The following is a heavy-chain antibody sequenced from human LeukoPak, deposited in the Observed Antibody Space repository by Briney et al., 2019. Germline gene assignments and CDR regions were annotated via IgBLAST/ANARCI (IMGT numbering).Heavy chain of an antibody. Sequence: ASVKVSCKASGYTFTSYGISWVRQAPGQGLEWMGWISAYNGNTNYAQKLQGRVTMTTDTSTSTAYMELRSLRSDDTAVYYCALRGYCGGDCYSNYYCYGMDVWGQGTTVTVSS. CDR1: GYTFTSYG. V-gene: IGHV1-18*01. D-gene: IGHD2-21*02. CDR2: ISAYNGNT. J-gene: IGHJ6*02. CDR3: ALRGYCGGDCYSNYYCYGMDV.